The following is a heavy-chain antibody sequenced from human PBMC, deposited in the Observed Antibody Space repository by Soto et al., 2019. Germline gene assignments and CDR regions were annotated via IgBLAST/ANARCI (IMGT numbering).Heavy chain of an antibody. D-gene: IGHD3-16*02. CDR1: GGSISSSSYY. Sequence: PSETLSLTCTVSGGSISSSSYYWGWIRQPPGKGLEWIGSIYYSGSTYYNPSLKSRVTISVDTSKNQFSLKLSSVTAADTAVYYCARRSSMITFGGVIFFGGMDVWGQGTTVT. CDR3: ARRSSMITFGGVIFFGGMDV. CDR2: IYYSGST. V-gene: IGHV4-39*01. J-gene: IGHJ6*02.